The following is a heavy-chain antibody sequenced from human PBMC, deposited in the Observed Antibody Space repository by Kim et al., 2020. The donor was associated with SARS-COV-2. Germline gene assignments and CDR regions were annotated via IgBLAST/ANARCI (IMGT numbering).Heavy chain of an antibody. Sequence: GGSLRLSCAASGFTFSSYAMSWVRQAPGKGLEWVSAISGSGGSTYYADSVKGRFTISRDNSKNTLYLQMNSLRAEDTAVYYCAKGGLSRDGYNDGLFDYWGQGTLVTVSS. CDR3: AKGGLSRDGYNDGLFDY. CDR2: ISGSGGST. V-gene: IGHV3-23*01. D-gene: IGHD5-12*01. J-gene: IGHJ4*02. CDR1: GFTFSSYA.